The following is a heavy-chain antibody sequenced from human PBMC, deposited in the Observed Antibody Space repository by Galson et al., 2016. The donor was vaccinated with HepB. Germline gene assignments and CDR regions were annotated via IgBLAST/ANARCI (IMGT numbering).Heavy chain of an antibody. Sequence: SVKVSCKASGGTFSTYGISWVRQAPGQGLEWMGEIITILGRVNYAQKFQGRVTIAADDSTSTAYMELSSLRFEDTAVYYCAREGIGYSNVPDAFDIWGQGTMVTVSS. V-gene: IGHV1-69*13. CDR2: IITILGRV. CDR3: AREGIGYSNVPDAFDI. CDR1: GGTFSTYG. J-gene: IGHJ3*02. D-gene: IGHD6-13*01.